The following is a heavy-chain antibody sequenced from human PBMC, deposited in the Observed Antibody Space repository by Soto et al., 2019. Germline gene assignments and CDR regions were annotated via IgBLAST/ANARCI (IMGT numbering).Heavy chain of an antibody. CDR1: GFAFSTYG. Sequence: QVQLVESGGGEIQPGTSLRLSCSASGFAFSTYGMHWVRQAPGKGLEWVAVIWADGSRQFYGESVKGRFTISRDNSKHTLYLKMNSLRVDDTAVYYCVGGTGYWGLGDYWGQGTLVTVSS. V-gene: IGHV3-33*08. D-gene: IGHD3-9*01. CDR3: VGGTGYWGLGDY. CDR2: IWADGSRQ. J-gene: IGHJ4*02.